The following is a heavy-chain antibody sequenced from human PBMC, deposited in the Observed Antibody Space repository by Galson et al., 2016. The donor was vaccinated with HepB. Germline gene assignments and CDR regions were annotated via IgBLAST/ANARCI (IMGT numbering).Heavy chain of an antibody. CDR1: GFSFSSFA. CDR2: ISYDGGNK. CDR3: ARGDSGGSFSLEY. D-gene: IGHD2-15*01. J-gene: IGHJ4*02. Sequence: SLRLSCAASGFSFSSFAIHWVRQAPGKGLEWVAVISYDGGNKYSADSVKGRFTISRDNSENTLFLQMNSLRAEDTALYYCARGDSGGSFSLEYWGQGTLVTVSS. V-gene: IGHV3-30-3*01.